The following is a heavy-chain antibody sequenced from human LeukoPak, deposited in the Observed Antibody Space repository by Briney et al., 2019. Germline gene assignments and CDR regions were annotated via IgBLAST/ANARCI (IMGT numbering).Heavy chain of an antibody. Sequence: PSETLSLTCTVSGGSISGYYWSWIRQPPGTGLEWCGYIYYSGSTNYNPSLQSRVTISVDPSKHQFSLRLSSVTAADTAVYYCARGSSSDYYSRLAWFDPWGQGTLVTVSS. J-gene: IGHJ5*02. D-gene: IGHD3-22*01. V-gene: IGHV4-59*01. CDR2: IYYSGST. CDR3: ARGSSSDYYSRLAWFDP. CDR1: GGSISGYY.